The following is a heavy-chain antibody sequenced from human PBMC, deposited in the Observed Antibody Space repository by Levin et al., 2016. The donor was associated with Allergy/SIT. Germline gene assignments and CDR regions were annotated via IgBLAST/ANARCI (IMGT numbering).Heavy chain of an antibody. J-gene: IGHJ4*02. D-gene: IGHD5-18*01. CDR3: ACLIQLWLSDDY. Sequence: SETLSLTCTVSGGSISSSTYYWGWIRQSPGRGLEWIGEINHSGSINYNPSLKSRVTMSEDTSRIQVSLKMTSVTAADTAVYYCACLIQLWLSDDYWGQGTLVTVSS. CDR1: GGSISSSTYY. CDR2: INHSGSI. V-gene: IGHV4-39*07.